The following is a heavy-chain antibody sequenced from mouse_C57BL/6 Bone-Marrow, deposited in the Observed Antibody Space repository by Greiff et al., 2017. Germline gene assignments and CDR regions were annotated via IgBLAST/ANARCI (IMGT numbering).Heavy chain of an antibody. V-gene: IGHV5-6*01. J-gene: IGHJ4*01. D-gene: IGHD2-1*01. CDR1: GFTFSSYG. CDR2: ISRGGSYT. CDR3: ARRYGKRMDY. Sequence: EVQLVESGGDLVKPGGSLKLSCAASGFTFSSYGMSWVRQTPDKRLEWVATISRGGSYTYYPDSVKGRFTISRDNAKSTLYLQMSSLKSEDTAMYYCARRYGKRMDYWGQGTTVTVSS.